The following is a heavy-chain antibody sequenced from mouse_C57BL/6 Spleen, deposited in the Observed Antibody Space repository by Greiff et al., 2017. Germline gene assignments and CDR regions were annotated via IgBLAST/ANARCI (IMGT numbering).Heavy chain of an antibody. CDR1: GYTFTSYW. D-gene: IGHD2-1*01. Sequence: QVQLQQPGAELVKPGASVKLSCKASGYTFTSYWMHWVKQRPGQGLEWIGMIHPNSGSTNYNEKFKSKATLTVDKSSSTAYMQLSNLTSEDSAVYYCARDGNYDVFAYWGQGTLVTVSA. V-gene: IGHV1-64*01. J-gene: IGHJ3*01. CDR3: ARDGNYDVFAY. CDR2: IHPNSGST.